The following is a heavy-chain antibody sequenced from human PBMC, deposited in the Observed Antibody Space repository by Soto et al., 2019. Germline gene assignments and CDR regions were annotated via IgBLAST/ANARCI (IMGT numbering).Heavy chain of an antibody. CDR3: ARSYENDYGDYTPPDY. D-gene: IGHD4-17*01. CDR1: GGTFSSYT. J-gene: IGHJ4*02. V-gene: IGHV1-69*02. Sequence: QVQLVQSGAEVKKPGSSVKVSCKASGGTFSSYTISWLRQAPGQGLEWMGRIIPILGIANYAQKFQGRVTITADKSTSTAYMELSSLRSEDTAVYYCARSYENDYGDYTPPDYWGQGTLVTVSS. CDR2: IIPILGIA.